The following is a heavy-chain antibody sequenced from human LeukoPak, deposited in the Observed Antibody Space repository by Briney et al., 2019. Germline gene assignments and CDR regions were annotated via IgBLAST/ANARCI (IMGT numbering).Heavy chain of an antibody. J-gene: IGHJ4*02. CDR3: AREVALNVPFDY. CDR2: ISAYNGNT. D-gene: IGHD2-15*01. Sequence: ASVKISCKASGYTFTSYGISWVRQAPGQGLEWMGWISAYNGNTNYAQKLQGRVTMTTDTSTSTACMELRSLRSDDTAVYYCAREVALNVPFDYWGQGTLVTVSS. CDR1: GYTFTSYG. V-gene: IGHV1-18*01.